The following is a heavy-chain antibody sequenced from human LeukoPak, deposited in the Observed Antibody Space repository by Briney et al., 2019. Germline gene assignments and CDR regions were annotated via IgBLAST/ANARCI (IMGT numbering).Heavy chain of an antibody. J-gene: IGHJ5*02. D-gene: IGHD3-10*01. Sequence: ASVKVSCKASGYTFTSYGISWVRQAPGQGLEWMGWISAYNGNTNYAQKLQGRVTMTTDTSTSTAYMELRSLRSDDTAVYYCARSGKLWFGELVNWFDPWGQGTLVTVSS. V-gene: IGHV1-18*01. CDR1: GYTFTSYG. CDR3: ARSGKLWFGELVNWFDP. CDR2: ISAYNGNT.